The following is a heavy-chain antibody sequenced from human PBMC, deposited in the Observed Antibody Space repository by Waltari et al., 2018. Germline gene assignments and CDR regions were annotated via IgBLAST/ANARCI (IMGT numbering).Heavy chain of an antibody. CDR2: IYYSGTT. CDR1: GASIRSNL. Sequence: QVQLQESGPGVVKPSATLSLTCTVSGASIRSNLWSWIRQPPGKELEYIGYIYYSGTTNNNPSLKSRVTISVDTSKNQFSLKVTSVTAADTAVYYCARGRGSSWYPYFFDYWGQGTLVTVSS. CDR3: ARGRGSSWYPYFFDY. V-gene: IGHV4-59*01. J-gene: IGHJ4*02. D-gene: IGHD6-13*01.